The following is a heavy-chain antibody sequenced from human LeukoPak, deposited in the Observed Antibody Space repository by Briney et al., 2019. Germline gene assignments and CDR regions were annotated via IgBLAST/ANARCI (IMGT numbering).Heavy chain of an antibody. CDR3: ARGYCSGGSCYAIDY. CDR2: IYPNSGGT. Sequence: ASVKVSCKASGYTFTGYYMHWVRQAPGQGLEWMGWIYPNSGGTNYAQKFQGRVTMTRDTSISTAYMELRRLRSDDTAVYYCARGYCSGGSCYAIDYWGQGTLVTVSS. D-gene: IGHD2-15*01. J-gene: IGHJ4*02. V-gene: IGHV1-2*02. CDR1: GYTFTGYY.